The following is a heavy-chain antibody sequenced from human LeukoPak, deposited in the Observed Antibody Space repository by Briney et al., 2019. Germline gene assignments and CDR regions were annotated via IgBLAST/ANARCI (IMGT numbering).Heavy chain of an antibody. J-gene: IGHJ4*02. V-gene: IGHV4-39*01. CDR1: GGSISSSTYS. CDR2: IYYTGST. D-gene: IGHD3-22*01. CDR3: ARQREYYESSGYYSFDY. Sequence: SETLSLTCTVSGGSISSSTYSWGCIRQPPGKGLEWIGSIYYTGSTYYNSSLKSRVTISVDTSKNQFSLKLSSVTAADTAVYYCARQREYYESSGYYSFDYWGQGTLVTVSS.